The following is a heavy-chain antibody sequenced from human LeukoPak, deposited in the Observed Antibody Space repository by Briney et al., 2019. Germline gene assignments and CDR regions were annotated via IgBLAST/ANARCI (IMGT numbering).Heavy chain of an antibody. CDR2: ISTSGTTT. Sequence: GGSLRLSCAASGFTFSSYSMNWVRQAPGKGLEWVSYISTSGTTTYYADSVKGRFTISSDNAKSSLYLQMNSLRAEDTAVYYCARGPPLFDPWGQGTLVTASS. CDR1: GFTFSSYS. CDR3: ARGPPLFDP. J-gene: IGHJ5*02. V-gene: IGHV3-48*01.